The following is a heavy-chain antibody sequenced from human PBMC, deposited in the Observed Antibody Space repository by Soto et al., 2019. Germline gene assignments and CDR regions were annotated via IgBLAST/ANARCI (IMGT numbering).Heavy chain of an antibody. CDR2: ISSSSSYI. Sequence: GASLRLSCAASGFTFSSYSMNWVRQAPGKGLEWVSSISSSSSYIYYADSVKGRFTISRDNAKNSLYLQMNSLRAEDTAVYYCATGLRYYYDSSGYYYSDYWGQGT. V-gene: IGHV3-21*01. CDR1: GFTFSSYS. J-gene: IGHJ4*02. CDR3: ATGLRYYYDSSGYYYSDY. D-gene: IGHD3-22*01.